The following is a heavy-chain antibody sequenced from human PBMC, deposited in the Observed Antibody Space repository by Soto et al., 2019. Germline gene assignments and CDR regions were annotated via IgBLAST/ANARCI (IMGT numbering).Heavy chain of an antibody. Sequence: EVKLLDSGGGLVQTGGYLRLSCAASGFTFSSYAMGWVRQAPGKGLDWVSVISGSGGITYSADSVKGRFTISRDNSKNILYLQMNGLRAEDTAVYYCAKGITDTGGYYYYSMDVWGQGTAVTVSS. CDR2: ISGSGGIT. CDR1: GFTFSSYA. V-gene: IGHV3-23*01. J-gene: IGHJ6*02. D-gene: IGHD3-16*01. CDR3: AKGITDTGGYYYYSMDV.